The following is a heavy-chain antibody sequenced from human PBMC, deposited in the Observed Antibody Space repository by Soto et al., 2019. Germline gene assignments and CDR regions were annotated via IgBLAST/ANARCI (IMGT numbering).Heavy chain of an antibody. V-gene: IGHV5-51*07. CDR2: IYPGDSDT. CDR1: YTFFTSYW. CDR3: ARHRATYSSSAEFDY. Sequence: GASLNISSNGAYTFFTSYWICWVHQMPGKGLEWMWIIYPGDSDTSSNPSFQGHVTITTENSITTDYLQWSSPTASDTAMYYCARHRATYSSSAEFDYWGQGTLVTVSS. D-gene: IGHD6-6*01. J-gene: IGHJ4*02.